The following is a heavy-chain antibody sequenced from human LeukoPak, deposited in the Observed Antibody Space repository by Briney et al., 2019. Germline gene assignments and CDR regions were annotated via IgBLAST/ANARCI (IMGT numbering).Heavy chain of an antibody. V-gene: IGHV4-39*01. CDR2: IYYSGST. Sequence: SETLSLTCTVSGGSISSSSYSWGWIRQPPGKGLEWIGSIYYSGSTYYNPSLKSRVTISVDTSKNQFSLKLSSVTAADTAVYYCARTQGFDPWGQGTLVTVSS. J-gene: IGHJ5*02. CDR3: ARTQGFDP. CDR1: GGSISSSSYS.